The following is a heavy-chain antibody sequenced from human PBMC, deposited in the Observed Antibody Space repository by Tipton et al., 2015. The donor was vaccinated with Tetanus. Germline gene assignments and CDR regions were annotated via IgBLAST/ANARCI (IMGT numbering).Heavy chain of an antibody. J-gene: IGHJ4*02. Sequence: TLSLTCTVSGGSISGGRYYWSWIRQRPGKGLEWIGDIYSSGSTYSDPSLKGRVTISVETSKNQFSLRLNSVTAADTAVYYCARDQARGARGWNYFDYWGLGTLVTVSS. CDR1: GGSISGGRYY. CDR2: IYSSGST. V-gene: IGHV4-31*03. CDR3: ARDQARGARGWNYFDY. D-gene: IGHD1-26*01.